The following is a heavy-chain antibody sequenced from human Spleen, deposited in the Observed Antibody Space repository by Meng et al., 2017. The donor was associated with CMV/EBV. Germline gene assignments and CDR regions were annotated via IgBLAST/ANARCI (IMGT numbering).Heavy chain of an antibody. CDR1: GFTFSNYA. V-gene: IGHV3-23*01. CDR2: IGIAGAMT. CDR3: AKPTLMWSGSYLYFDY. J-gene: IGHJ4*02. Sequence: GESLKISCAASGFTFSNYAINWVRQAPGKGLEWVSAIGIAGAMTYYADSVKGRFTISRDNSKNTLYLQMNSLRAEDTAVYYCAKPTLMWSGSYLYFDYWGQGTLVTVSS. D-gene: IGHD1-26*01.